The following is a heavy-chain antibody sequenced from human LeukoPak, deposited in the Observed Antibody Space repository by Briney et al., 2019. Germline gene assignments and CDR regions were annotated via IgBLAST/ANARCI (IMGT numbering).Heavy chain of an antibody. CDR3: ARRIAAAGEIDY. CDR2: ICYSGST. CDR1: GGSISSYY. V-gene: IGHV4-59*08. J-gene: IGHJ4*02. D-gene: IGHD6-13*01. Sequence: SETLSLTCTVSGGSISSYYWSWIRQPPGKGLEWIGYICYSGSTNYNPSLKSRVTISVDTSKNQFSLKLSSVTAADTAVYYCARRIAAAGEIDYWGQGTLVTVSS.